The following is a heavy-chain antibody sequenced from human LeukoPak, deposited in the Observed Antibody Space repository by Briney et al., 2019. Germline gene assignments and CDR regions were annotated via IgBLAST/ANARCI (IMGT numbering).Heavy chain of an antibody. CDR2: IRYDGSNK. D-gene: IGHD3-10*01. Sequence: GGSLRLSCAASGFPFSSSGMHWVRQAPGKGLEWVAFIRYDGSNKYYADSVKGRFTISRDNSKNTLFLQMNSLSAEDTAVYYCAKDGSKELLFRRSGRYMDVWGKGTTVTISS. CDR3: AKDGSKELLFRRSGRYMDV. CDR1: GFPFSSSG. V-gene: IGHV3-30*02. J-gene: IGHJ6*03.